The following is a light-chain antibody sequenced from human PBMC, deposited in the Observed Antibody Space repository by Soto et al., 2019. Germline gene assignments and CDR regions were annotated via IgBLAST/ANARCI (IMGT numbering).Light chain of an antibody. J-gene: IGKJ5*01. CDR1: QSVSSSY. Sequence: EIVFTQSPGALSLSPGDGATLSCSASQSVSSSYLAWYQQKPGQAPRLLIYGASSRATGIPDRFSGSGSGTDFTLTISRLEPEDFAVYYCQQYGSSRCTFGQGTRLETK. V-gene: IGKV3-20*01. CDR3: QQYGSSRCT. CDR2: GAS.